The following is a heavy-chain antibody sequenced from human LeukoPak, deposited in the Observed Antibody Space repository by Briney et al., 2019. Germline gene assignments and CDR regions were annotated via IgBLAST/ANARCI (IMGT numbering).Heavy chain of an antibody. Sequence: SETLSLTCTVSGGSVSSYYWSWIRRPPGRGLEWIAYLSHSGSSDSNPSLTSRVTTLVDTSKNQFSLKLTSVTAADTAVYYCARARYANAWYAFDVWGHGTMVTVSS. CDR3: ARARYANAWYAFDV. D-gene: IGHD2-2*01. V-gene: IGHV4-59*02. CDR2: LSHSGSS. J-gene: IGHJ3*01. CDR1: GGSVSSYY.